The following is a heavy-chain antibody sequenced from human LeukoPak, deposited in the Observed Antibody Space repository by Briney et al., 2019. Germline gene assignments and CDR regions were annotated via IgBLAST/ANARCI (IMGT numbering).Heavy chain of an antibody. Sequence: ASVKVSCKASGYTFTDYYIHWVRQAPGQEFAWMGWITHKSGATQFAQKFQGRVTLTRDTSIRPVYMELSNLISGDTATYYCVSWAGGNSDVASFDYWGQGTLVTVSS. CDR1: GYTFTDYY. D-gene: IGHD2-21*01. J-gene: IGHJ4*02. CDR2: ITHKSGAT. V-gene: IGHV1/OR15-1*04. CDR3: VSWAGGNSDVASFDY.